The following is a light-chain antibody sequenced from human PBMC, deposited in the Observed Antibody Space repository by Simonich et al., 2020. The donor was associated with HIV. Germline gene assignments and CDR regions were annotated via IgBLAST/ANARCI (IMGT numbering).Light chain of an antibody. Sequence: DIQMTQSPSTLSASVGDRVTITCRASQSISGWLAWYQQKPGKAPKLLIYKVSRLESWVPSRVSGSGSGTEFTLTISSLQPDDFATYYCQQYNTYSITFGGGTKVEIK. J-gene: IGKJ4*01. V-gene: IGKV1-5*03. CDR3: QQYNTYSIT. CDR2: KVS. CDR1: QSISGW.